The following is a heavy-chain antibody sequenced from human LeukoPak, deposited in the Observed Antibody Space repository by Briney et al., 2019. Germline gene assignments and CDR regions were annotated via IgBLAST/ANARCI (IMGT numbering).Heavy chain of an antibody. CDR3: AKDTGSPADAITMEDNAFDI. D-gene: IGHD3-3*01. J-gene: IGHJ3*02. V-gene: IGHV3-9*01. CDR2: ISWSSGII. Sequence: GGSLRLSCAASGFSFSSYAMSWVRQAPGKGLEWVSGISWSSGIIGYADSVKGRFTISRDNAKNSLDLQMESLRAEDTAVYYCAKDTGSPADAITMEDNAFDIWGQGTMVTVSS. CDR1: GFSFSSYA.